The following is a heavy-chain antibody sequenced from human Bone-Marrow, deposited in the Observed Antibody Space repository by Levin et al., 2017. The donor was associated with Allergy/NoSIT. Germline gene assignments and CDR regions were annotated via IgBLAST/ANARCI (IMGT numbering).Heavy chain of an antibody. D-gene: IGHD3-22*01. CDR3: AREMVFYYYRVGYYEPDQDAYYFDY. J-gene: IGHJ4*02. CDR2: ILSNGRNE. CDR1: KFPFSNYN. Sequence: GGSLRLSCITSKFPFSNYNMHWVRQAPGKGLEWVAGILSNGRNEYYADPVKGRFTISRDNSKSTMYLQMNGLRDGETAVYFCAREMVFYYYRVGYYEPDQDAYYFDYWGQGTTVTVSS. V-gene: IGHV3-33*01.